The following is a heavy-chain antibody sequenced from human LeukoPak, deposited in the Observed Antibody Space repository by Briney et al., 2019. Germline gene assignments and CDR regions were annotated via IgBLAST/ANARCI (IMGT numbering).Heavy chain of an antibody. J-gene: IGHJ3*02. Sequence: GESLKISCKGSGYSFTSYWIGWVRQMPGKGLEWMGIIYPGDSDTRYSPSFQGQVTISADKSISTAYLQWSSLKASDTAMYYCARHGTVARHDDSRSDAFDIWGQGTMVTVSS. V-gene: IGHV5-51*01. CDR2: IYPGDSDT. D-gene: IGHD1-1*01. CDR3: ARHGTVARHDDSRSDAFDI. CDR1: GYSFTSYW.